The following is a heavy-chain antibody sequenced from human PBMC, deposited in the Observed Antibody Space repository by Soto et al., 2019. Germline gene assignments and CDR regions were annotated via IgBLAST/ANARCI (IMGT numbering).Heavy chain of an antibody. V-gene: IGHV1-3*01. CDR2: INAGNGNT. CDR1: GYTFTNYA. CDR3: ARVSSITMIGGFDP. J-gene: IGHJ5*02. D-gene: IGHD3-22*01. Sequence: ASVKVSCKASGYTFTNYAMHWVRQAPGQRLEWMGRINAGNGNTKYSQNFQGRVTITRDTSASTAYMELSSLRSEDTAVYYCARVSSITMIGGFDPWGQGTLVTVSS.